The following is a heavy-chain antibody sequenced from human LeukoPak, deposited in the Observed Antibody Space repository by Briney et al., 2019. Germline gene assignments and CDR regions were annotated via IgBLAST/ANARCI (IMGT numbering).Heavy chain of an antibody. D-gene: IGHD2-15*01. CDR2: IKHNSGGT. CDR3: AGEYCSGGTCRQGFDY. V-gene: IGHV1-2*02. J-gene: IGHJ4*02. Sequence: ASVNVSCTASGYTFTGYYMHSVRQAPGQRLEWMGWIKHNSGGTNYAKKFQGRVPLTRDTSISTAYMELSSLRADDSALYYCAGEYCSGGTCRQGFDYWGQGTLVTVSS. CDR1: GYTFTGYY.